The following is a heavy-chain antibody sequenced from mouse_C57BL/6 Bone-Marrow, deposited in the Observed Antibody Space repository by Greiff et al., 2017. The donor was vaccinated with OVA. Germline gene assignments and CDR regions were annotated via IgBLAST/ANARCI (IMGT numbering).Heavy chain of an antibody. CDR3: ARGAYYSNYEDYFDY. D-gene: IGHD2-5*01. CDR1: GYSITSGYD. J-gene: IGHJ2*01. CDR2: ISYSGST. V-gene: IGHV3-1*01. Sequence: ESGPGMVKPSQSLSLTCTVTGYSITSGYDWHWIRHFPGNKLEWMGYISYSGSTNYNPSLKSRISITHDTSKNHFFLKLNSVTTEDTATYYCARGAYYSNYEDYFDYWGQGTTLTVSS.